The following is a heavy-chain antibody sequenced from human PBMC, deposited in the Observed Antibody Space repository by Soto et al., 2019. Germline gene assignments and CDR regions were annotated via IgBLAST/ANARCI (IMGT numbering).Heavy chain of an antibody. D-gene: IGHD1-26*01. CDR3: ARDGGSHSGGIDY. J-gene: IGHJ4*02. CDR1: GGTFSSYS. V-gene: IGHV1-69*01. CDR2: IIPIFGPA. Sequence: QVQLVKSGAEVKKPGSSVKVSCKASGGTFSSYSINWVRQAPGQGLEWLGEIIPIFGPANYAQKFQGRVTITADASTSTAYMARSRLRSEPTGVYYCARDGGSHSGGIDYWGQGTLVTVSS.